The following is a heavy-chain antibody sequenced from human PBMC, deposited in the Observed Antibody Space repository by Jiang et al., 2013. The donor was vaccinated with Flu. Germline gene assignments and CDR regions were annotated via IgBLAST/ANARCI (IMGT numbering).Heavy chain of an antibody. J-gene: IGHJ3*02. CDR2: IYASGTA. CDR1: GGSISNGGHY. V-gene: IGHV4-31*02. D-gene: IGHD6-19*01. Sequence: SQTLSLTCIVSGGSISNGGHYWTWIRQQPGKGLEWVGYIYASGTAYYNPSLKSRITMSVDTSKNQFSLNVSSVTAADTAVYYCARAAAVGDAFDIWGQGTLVTVS. CDR3: ARAAAVGDAFDI.